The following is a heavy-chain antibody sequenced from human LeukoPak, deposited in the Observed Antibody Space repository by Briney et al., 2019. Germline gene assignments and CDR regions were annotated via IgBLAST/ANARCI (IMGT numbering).Heavy chain of an antibody. V-gene: IGHV4-61*02. CDR2: MSSSGRS. CDR3: AKGAGPPWFDP. J-gene: IGHJ5*02. Sequence: SETLSLTCTVSDGSMSSDTYFWSWIRQPAGKGLQWIGRMSSSGRSDYNPSLKGRVTISIDTSKNQFSMTLSSVTAADTSVYYCAKGAGPPWFDPWGQGTLVTVSS. D-gene: IGHD6-19*01. CDR1: DGSMSSDTYF.